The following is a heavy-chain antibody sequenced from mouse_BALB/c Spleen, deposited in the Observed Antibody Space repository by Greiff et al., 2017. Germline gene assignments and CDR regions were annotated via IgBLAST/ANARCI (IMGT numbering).Heavy chain of an antibody. D-gene: IGHD1-3*01. CDR3: ARNQLREFYAMDC. Sequence: QVQLKEPGPGLVAPAQSLSITCTVSGFSLTSYGVHWVRLPPGKGLEWLGVIWAGGSTNDNSALMSRLSISKDNSKSQVILKMNSLQTDDTAMYYCARNQLREFYAMDCGGQGTSVTVSS. CDR1: GFSLTSYG. V-gene: IGHV2-9*02. CDR2: IWAGGST. J-gene: IGHJ4*01.